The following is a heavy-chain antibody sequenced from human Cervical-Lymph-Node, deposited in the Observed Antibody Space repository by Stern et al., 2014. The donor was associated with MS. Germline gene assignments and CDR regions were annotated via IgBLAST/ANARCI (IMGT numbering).Heavy chain of an antibody. CDR3: ARAPYGGGPFDY. CDR1: GGSVSRGSYY. V-gene: IGHV4-61*01. CDR2: IYYSGST. J-gene: IGHJ4*02. Sequence: VQLVESGPGLVKPSETLSLTCTVSGGSVSRGSYYWSWIRQPPGKGLEWIGYIYYSGSTNYNPSLKSRVTISVDTSKNQFSLKLSSVTAADTAVYYCARAPYGGGPFDYWGQGTLVTVSS. D-gene: IGHD4-23*01.